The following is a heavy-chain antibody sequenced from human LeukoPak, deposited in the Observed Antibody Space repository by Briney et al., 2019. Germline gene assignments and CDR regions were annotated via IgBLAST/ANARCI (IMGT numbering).Heavy chain of an antibody. CDR1: GGSVSSGSYH. CDR2: IYYSGST. J-gene: IGHJ4*02. Sequence: SETLSLTCTVSGGSVSSGSYHWSWIRQPPGKGLEWIGYIYYSGSTNYNPSLKSRVTISVDTSKNQFSLKLSSVTAADTAVYYCARGGTVTYDYWGQGTLVTVPS. CDR3: ARGGTVTYDY. V-gene: IGHV4-61*01. D-gene: IGHD4-17*01.